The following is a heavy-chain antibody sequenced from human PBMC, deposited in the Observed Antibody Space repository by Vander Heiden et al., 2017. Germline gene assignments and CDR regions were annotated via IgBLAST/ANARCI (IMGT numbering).Heavy chain of an antibody. J-gene: IGHJ4*02. D-gene: IGHD6-13*01. Sequence: EVPLLESGGGLVQPGGSLRPSCAASGITFRGYAMSWVRQAPGKGLEWVSAISGSGDSTYYADAVKGRFTISRDNSKNTLYLQMNSLRAEDTAVYYCAKDHPAAVPLYYFDYWGQGTLVTVSS. V-gene: IGHV3-23*01. CDR3: AKDHPAAVPLYYFDY. CDR1: GITFRGYA. CDR2: ISGSGDST.